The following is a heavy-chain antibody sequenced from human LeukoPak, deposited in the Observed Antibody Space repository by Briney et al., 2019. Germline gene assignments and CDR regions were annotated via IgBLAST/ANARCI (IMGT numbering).Heavy chain of an antibody. CDR2: ISAYNGNT. CDR1: GYTFTSYG. D-gene: IGHD3-22*01. Sequence: GASVKVSCKASGYTFTSYGISWVRQAPGQGLEWMGWISAYNGNTNYAQKLQGRVTMTTDTSTSTTYMELRSLRSDDTAVYYCAREGYYDSSGPGAAYYYGMDVWGQGTTVTVSS. J-gene: IGHJ6*02. CDR3: AREGYYDSSGPGAAYYYGMDV. V-gene: IGHV1-18*01.